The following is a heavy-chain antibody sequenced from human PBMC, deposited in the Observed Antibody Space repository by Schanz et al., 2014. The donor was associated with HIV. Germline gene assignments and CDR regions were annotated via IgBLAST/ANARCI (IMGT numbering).Heavy chain of an antibody. CDR3: ARGALYYYDSTGYYHLDY. V-gene: IGHV1-18*04. CDR2: ISAYNGNT. CDR1: GGTFSNYA. D-gene: IGHD3-22*01. J-gene: IGHJ4*02. Sequence: QVQLLQSGTEVKKPGSSVKVSCKGSGGTFSNYAISWVRQAPGQGLEWMGWISAYNGNTNYAQKLQGRVTMTTDTSTSTVYMELRSLRSDDTAVYYCARGALYYYDSTGYYHLDYWGQGTLVTVSS.